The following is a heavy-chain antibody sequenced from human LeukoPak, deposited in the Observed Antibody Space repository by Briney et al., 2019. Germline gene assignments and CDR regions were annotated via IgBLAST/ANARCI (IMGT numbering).Heavy chain of an antibody. CDR3: LQYDSGSA. D-gene: IGHD3-10*01. V-gene: IGHV3-7*01. CDR1: GFTFKKNW. Sequence: GGSLRLSCTASGFTFKKNWMTWLRQAPGKGLEWVASIKKDGIEKYYLDRVKGRFIVSRDNAEHSLYLQMNSLRVEDTAIYYCLQYDSGSAWGQGTLVTVSS. J-gene: IGHJ5*02. CDR2: IKKDGIEK.